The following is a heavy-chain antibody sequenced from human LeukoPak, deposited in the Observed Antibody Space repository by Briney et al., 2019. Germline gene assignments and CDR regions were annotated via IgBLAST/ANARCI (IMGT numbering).Heavy chain of an antibody. J-gene: IGHJ4*02. Sequence: GDSLKISCKASGYSFTNYWIGWVRQMPGKGLEWMGIVYPGDSDTKYSPSFQGQVTISADKSISTPYLQWSSLKASHTAMYYRARQLNYYDSSGPMADYWGQGTLVTVSS. CDR3: ARQLNYYDSSGPMADY. CDR2: VYPGDSDT. D-gene: IGHD3-22*01. CDR1: GYSFTNYW. V-gene: IGHV5-51*01.